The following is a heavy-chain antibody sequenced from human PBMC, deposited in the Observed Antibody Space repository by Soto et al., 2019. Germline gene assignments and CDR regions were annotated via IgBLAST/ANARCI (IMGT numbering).Heavy chain of an antibody. V-gene: IGHV1-69*13. Sequence: SVKVSCKASGGTFSSYVISWVRQAPGQGLEWTGGIIPIFGTANYAQKFQGRVTITADESTSTAYMELSSLRSEDTAVYYCAREIITMVRGVPRAYYYYGMDVWGQGTTVTVSS. CDR3: AREIITMVRGVPRAYYYYGMDV. D-gene: IGHD3-10*01. CDR1: GGTFSSYV. J-gene: IGHJ6*02. CDR2: IIPIFGTA.